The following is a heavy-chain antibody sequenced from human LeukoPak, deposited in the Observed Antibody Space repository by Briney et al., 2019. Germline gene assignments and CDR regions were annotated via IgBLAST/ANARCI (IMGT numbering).Heavy chain of an antibody. CDR3: ARQAEQTILTGIDY. J-gene: IGHJ4*02. CDR1: GYSFTNYW. CDR2: IYPGDSDT. V-gene: IGHV5-51*01. Sequence: GESLKISCKGSGYSFTNYWIGWVRQMPGKGLEWMGIIYPGDSDTRYSPSFQGQVTISADKSISTAYRQWSSLRSSDTAMYYCARQAEQTILTGIDYWGQGTLVTVSS. D-gene: IGHD3-9*01.